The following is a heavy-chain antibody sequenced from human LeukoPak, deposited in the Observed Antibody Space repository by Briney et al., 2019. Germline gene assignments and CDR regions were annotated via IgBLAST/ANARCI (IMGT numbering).Heavy chain of an antibody. CDR1: GFTFTDYG. CDR2: ISGSGGST. CDR3: AKRGTGSSGPNWFDP. J-gene: IGHJ5*02. Sequence: GGSLRLSCVASGFTFTDYGMDWVRQAPGKGLESISAISGSGGSTYYADSVKGRFTISRDNSKNTLYLQMNSLRAEDTALYYCAKRGTGSSGPNWFDPWGQGTLVTVSS. D-gene: IGHD6-6*01. V-gene: IGHV3-23*01.